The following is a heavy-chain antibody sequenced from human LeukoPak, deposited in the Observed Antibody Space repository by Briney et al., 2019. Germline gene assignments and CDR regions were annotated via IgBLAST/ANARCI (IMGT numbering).Heavy chain of an antibody. D-gene: IGHD1-26*01. CDR3: ARADTTLDAFDI. J-gene: IGHJ3*02. CDR1: GGSISSGGYS. Sequence: SETLSLTCAVSGGSISSGGYSWSWIRQPPGKGLGWIGYIYHSGSTYYNPSLKSRVTISVDRSKNQFSLKLSSVTAADTAVYYCARADTTLDAFDIWGQGTMVTVSS. V-gene: IGHV4-30-2*01. CDR2: IYHSGST.